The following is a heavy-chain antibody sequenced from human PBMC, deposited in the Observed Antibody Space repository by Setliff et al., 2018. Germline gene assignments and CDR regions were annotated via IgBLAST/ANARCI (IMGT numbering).Heavy chain of an antibody. Sequence: KPSETLSLTCTVSGDSISSRRNYWGWFRQPAGKELEWIGQIYTSWSTNYNPSLKSRVTISLDTSKNQFSLKLSSVTAADTAVYYCARMSGFLYIDVWGKGTTVTVSS. V-gene: IGHV4-61*09. CDR1: GDSISSRRNY. D-gene: IGHD3-3*01. CDR3: ARMSGFLYIDV. CDR2: IYTSWST. J-gene: IGHJ6*03.